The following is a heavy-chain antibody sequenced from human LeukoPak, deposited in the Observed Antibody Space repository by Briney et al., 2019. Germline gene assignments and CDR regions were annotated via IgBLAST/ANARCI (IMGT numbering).Heavy chain of an antibody. V-gene: IGHV3-30*02. D-gene: IGHD2-15*01. CDR3: AKARYDGEVMIAATDY. CDR2: IRYDGSNK. CDR1: GFTFSSYG. Sequence: PGGSLRLSCAASGFTFSSYGMHWVRQAPGKGLEWVAFIRYDGSNKYYADSVKGRFTISRDNSKNTLYLQMNNLRADDTAVYYCAKARYDGEVMIAATDYWGQGTLVTVSS. J-gene: IGHJ4*02.